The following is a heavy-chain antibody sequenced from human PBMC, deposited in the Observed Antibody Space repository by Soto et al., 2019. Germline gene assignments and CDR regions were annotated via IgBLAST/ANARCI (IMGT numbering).Heavy chain of an antibody. J-gene: IGHJ6*02. CDR1: GGSISSGDYF. Sequence: QVQLQESGPGLVKPSQTLSLTCTVSGGSISSGDYFWSWIRQSPGKGLEWIGYISSLGRTYYNPSLKSRVSLSRDTSQIQFSLKLSSMTTTATAVYYCARVLVIRPYYFHGMDVWGQGTTVTVSS. V-gene: IGHV4-30-4*01. CDR2: ISSLGRT. CDR3: ARVLVIRPYYFHGMDV. D-gene: IGHD3-9*01.